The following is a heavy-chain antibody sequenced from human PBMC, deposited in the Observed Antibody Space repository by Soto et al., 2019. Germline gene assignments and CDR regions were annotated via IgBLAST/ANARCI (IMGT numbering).Heavy chain of an antibody. D-gene: IGHD1-1*01. CDR1: GYTFSNYG. Sequence: ASVKVSCKASGYTFSNYGITWVRRAPGQGFQWMGWISASKGNTNYAQKFQGRVTMTTDTSTSTFYMELRSLRSDDTAVYYCASRSGQLPYYFDYWGQGTLVTVSS. V-gene: IGHV1-18*01. CDR3: ASRSGQLPYYFDY. J-gene: IGHJ4*02. CDR2: ISASKGNT.